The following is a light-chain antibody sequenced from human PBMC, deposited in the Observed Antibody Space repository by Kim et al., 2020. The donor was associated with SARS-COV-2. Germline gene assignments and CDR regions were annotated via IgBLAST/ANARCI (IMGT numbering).Light chain of an antibody. CDR2: EDD. CDR3: QSYDVNDWV. CDR1: SGS. J-gene: IGLJ3*02. V-gene: IGLV6-57*02. Sequence: NFMLSQPHSVSESPGKTVTISCTGFSGSVQWFRQRPGSAPVTVIYEDDQRPSGVPDRISGSVDRSSNSASLTTSGLNAGDEADYYCQSYDVNDWVFG.